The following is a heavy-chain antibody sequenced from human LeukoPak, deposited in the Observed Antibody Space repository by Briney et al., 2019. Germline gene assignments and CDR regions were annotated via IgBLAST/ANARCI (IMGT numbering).Heavy chain of an antibody. CDR1: GFTFSSYA. D-gene: IGHD5-24*01. V-gene: IGHV3-30-3*01. CDR2: ISYDGSNK. CDR3: ARDAQFAVEGDAFDI. J-gene: IGHJ3*02. Sequence: GGSLRLSCAASGFTFSSYAMHWVRQAPGKGLEWVAVISYDGSNKYYADSVKGRFTISRDNSKNTLYLQMNSLRAEDTAVYYCARDAQFAVEGDAFDIWGQGTMVTVSS.